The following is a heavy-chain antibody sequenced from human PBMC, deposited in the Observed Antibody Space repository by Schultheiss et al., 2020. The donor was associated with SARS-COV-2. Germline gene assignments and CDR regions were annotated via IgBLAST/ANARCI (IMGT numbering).Heavy chain of an antibody. CDR1: GFTFSNAW. CDR3: ARGSYDFWSGPSFDP. V-gene: IGHV3-15*01. D-gene: IGHD3-3*01. Sequence: GGSLRLSCAASGFTFSNAWMSWVRQAPGKGLEWVGRIKSKTDGGTTDYAAPVKGRFTISRDDSKNTLYLQMNSLKTEDTAVYYCARGSYDFWSGPSFDPWGQGTLVTVSS. CDR2: IKSKTDGGTT. J-gene: IGHJ5*02.